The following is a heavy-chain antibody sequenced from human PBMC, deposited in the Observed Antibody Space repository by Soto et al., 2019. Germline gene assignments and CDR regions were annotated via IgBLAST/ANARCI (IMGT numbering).Heavy chain of an antibody. CDR2: IYSGGST. CDR3: ARGVAGSNFDY. D-gene: IGHD6-19*01. J-gene: IGHJ4*02. CDR1: GFTVSSNY. Sequence: PGGSLRLSCAASGFTVSSNYMSWVRQAPGKGLGWVSVIYSGGSTYYADSVKGRFTISRHNSKNTLYLQMNSLRAEDTAVYYCARGVAGSNFDYWGQGTLVTVSS. V-gene: IGHV3-53*04.